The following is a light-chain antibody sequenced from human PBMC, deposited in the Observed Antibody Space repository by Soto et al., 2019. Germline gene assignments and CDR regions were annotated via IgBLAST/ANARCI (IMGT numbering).Light chain of an antibody. V-gene: IGLV1-40*01. CDR2: VNT. Sequence: QSVLTQPHSVSGAPGQRVTISCTGTSSNIGAGYDVHWYQQLPGTAPKLLIYVNTNRPSGVPDRFSGSKSGTSASLAITGLQAEDEAEYYCQSFDSSLSGSIFGGGTKVTVL. J-gene: IGLJ2*01. CDR1: SSNIGAGYD. CDR3: QSFDSSLSGSI.